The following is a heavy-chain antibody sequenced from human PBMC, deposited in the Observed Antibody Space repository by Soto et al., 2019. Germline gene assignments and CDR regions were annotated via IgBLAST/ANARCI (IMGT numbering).Heavy chain of an antibody. Sequence: GASVKVSCKASGGTFSSYAISWVRQAPGQGLEWMGGIIPIFGTANYAQKFQGRVTITADESTSTAYMELNSLRAEDTAVYYCAKEEASYSSSWTTIHWGQGTLVTVSS. CDR3: AKEEASYSSSWTTIH. V-gene: IGHV1-69*13. CDR1: GGTFSSYA. CDR2: IIPIFGTA. J-gene: IGHJ4*02. D-gene: IGHD6-13*01.